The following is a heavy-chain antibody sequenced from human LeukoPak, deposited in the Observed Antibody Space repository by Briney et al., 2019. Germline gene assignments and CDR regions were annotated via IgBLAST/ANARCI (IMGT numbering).Heavy chain of an antibody. Sequence: PSETLSLTCTVSGGSISNYYWSWIRQPPGKGLEWIGYIYYSGSTNYNPSLKSRVTISVDTSKNQFSLKLTSVTAADTAVYYCASAWGTYCGGDCNTNAFDVWGQGTVVTVSS. J-gene: IGHJ3*01. CDR1: GGSISNYY. CDR2: IYYSGST. D-gene: IGHD2-21*02. V-gene: IGHV4-59*01. CDR3: ASAWGTYCGGDCNTNAFDV.